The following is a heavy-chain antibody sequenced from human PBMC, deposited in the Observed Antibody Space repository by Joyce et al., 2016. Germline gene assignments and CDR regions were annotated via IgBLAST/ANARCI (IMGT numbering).Heavy chain of an antibody. D-gene: IGHD5-12*01. CDR1: GGYISSAHW. V-gene: IGHV4-4*02. CDR3: ARNGAYSQDS. J-gene: IGHJ5*01. Sequence: QVQLQESGPGLVKPSGTLSLTCPVSGGYISSAHWGSWVRQPPGKGLEWIGEIYLGGSTTYNPSLKSRVTISVDKSKNQLALKMNSVTAADTAVYYCARNGAYSQDSWGQGTLVTVSS. CDR2: IYLGGST.